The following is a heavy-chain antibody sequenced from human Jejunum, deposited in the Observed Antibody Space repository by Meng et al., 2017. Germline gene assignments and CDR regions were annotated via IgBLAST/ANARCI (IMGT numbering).Heavy chain of an antibody. CDR3: AKELASSRPFDY. J-gene: IGHJ4*02. CDR1: GFTFSSYA. V-gene: IGHV3-23*04. CDR2: ISGSGGST. D-gene: IGHD3-3*02. Sequence: VQLVESGGGLVTPGGSLRLSCAASGFTFSSYAMSWVRQAPGKGLEWVSAISGSGGSTYYADSVKGRFTISRANSKITLYLQMDSLRAEDTAIYYCAKELASSRPFDYWGQGTLVTVSS.